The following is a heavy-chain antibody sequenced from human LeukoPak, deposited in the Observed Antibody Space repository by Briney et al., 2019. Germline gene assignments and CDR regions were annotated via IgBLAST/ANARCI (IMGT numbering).Heavy chain of an antibody. V-gene: IGHV4-39*07. CDR3: ASQYYYDSSGYYYEGTFY. CDR2: IYYSGST. D-gene: IGHD3-22*01. J-gene: IGHJ4*02. Sequence: SETLSLTCTVSGGSISSSSYYWGWIRQPPGKGLEWIGSIYYSGSTNYNPSLKSRVTISVDTSKNQFSLKLSSVTAADTAVYYCASQYYYDSSGYYYEGTFYWGQGTLVTVSS. CDR1: GGSISSSSYY.